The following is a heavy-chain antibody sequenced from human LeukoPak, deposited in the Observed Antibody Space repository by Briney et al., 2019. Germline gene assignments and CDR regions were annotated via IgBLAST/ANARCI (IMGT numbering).Heavy chain of an antibody. J-gene: IGHJ6*02. CDR2: IYSGGST. CDR3: ASRDKGYYYGMDV. D-gene: IGHD5-24*01. CDR1: GFTVSSNY. V-gene: IGHV3-66*01. Sequence: PGGSLRLSCAASGFTVSSNYMSWVRQAPGKGLEWVSLIYSGGSTYYVDSVKGRFTISRDNSKNTLYLQMNSLRAEDTAVYYCASRDKGYYYGMDVWGQGTAVPVSS.